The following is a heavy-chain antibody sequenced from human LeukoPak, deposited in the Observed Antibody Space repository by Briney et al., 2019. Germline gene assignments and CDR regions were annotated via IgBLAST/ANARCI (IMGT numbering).Heavy chain of an antibody. V-gene: IGHV4-59*08. CDR3: ARVESYSSSWSRGWFDP. Sequence: MSSETLSLTCTVSGDSITTYYWSWIRQPPGKGLEWIGYIYYSGSTNYNPSLKSRVTMSVDTSKNQFSLKLSSVTAADTAVYYCARVESYSSSWSRGWFDPWGQGTLVTVSS. CDR1: GDSITTYY. J-gene: IGHJ5*02. D-gene: IGHD6-13*01. CDR2: IYYSGST.